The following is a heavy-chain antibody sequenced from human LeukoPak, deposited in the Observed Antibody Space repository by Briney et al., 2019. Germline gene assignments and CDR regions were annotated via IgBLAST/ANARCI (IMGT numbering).Heavy chain of an antibody. J-gene: IGHJ5*02. CDR3: AKGLPMVRGVKDWFDP. CDR1: GFTFSSYT. Sequence: GGSLRLSCAASGFTFSSYTMSWVRQAPGKGLEWVSAISGSGGSTYYADSVKGRFTISRDNSKNTLYLQMNSLRAEDTAVYYCAKGLPMVRGVKDWFDPWGQGTLVTVSS. CDR2: ISGSGGST. V-gene: IGHV3-23*01. D-gene: IGHD3-10*01.